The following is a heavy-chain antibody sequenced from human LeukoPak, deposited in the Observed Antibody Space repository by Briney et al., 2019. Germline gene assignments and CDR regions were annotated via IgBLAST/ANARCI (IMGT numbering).Heavy chain of an antibody. D-gene: IGHD1-26*01. CDR3: ARDYGEWGRYYFDY. V-gene: IGHV1-69*05. Sequence: ASVKVSCKASGGTFSSNAISWVRQAPGQGLEWMGRIIPIFGTANYAQKFQGRVTITTDESTSTAYMELSSLRSEDTAVYYCARDYGEWGRYYFDYWGQGTLVTLSS. CDR2: IIPIFGTA. CDR1: GGTFSSNA. J-gene: IGHJ4*02.